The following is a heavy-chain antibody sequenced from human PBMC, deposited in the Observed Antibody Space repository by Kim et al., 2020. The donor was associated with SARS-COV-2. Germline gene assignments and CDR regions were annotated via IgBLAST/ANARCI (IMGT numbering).Heavy chain of an antibody. J-gene: IGHJ4*02. D-gene: IGHD5-12*01. Sequence: STHYNPSLKSRVTISVDTSKNQFSLKLSSVTAADTAVYYCARDGYNAFDYWGQGTLVTVSS. V-gene: IGHV4-59*01. CDR2: ST. CDR3: ARDGYNAFDY.